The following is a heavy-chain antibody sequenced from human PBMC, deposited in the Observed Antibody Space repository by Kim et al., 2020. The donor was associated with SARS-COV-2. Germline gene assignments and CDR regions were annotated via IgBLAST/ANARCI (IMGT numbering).Heavy chain of an antibody. CDR3: ARTYGSGRFSSAMEV. D-gene: IGHD3-10*01. J-gene: IGHJ6*02. Sequence: SETLSLTCTISDASISNYYLSWIRQPPGKGLEWIGYLYDTWSADYSPSFKSRVTISVDKSKNQFSLKVTSVTAADTAVYYCARTYGSGRFSSAMEVWCQG. CDR1: DASISNYY. CDR2: LYDTWSA. V-gene: IGHV4-59*01.